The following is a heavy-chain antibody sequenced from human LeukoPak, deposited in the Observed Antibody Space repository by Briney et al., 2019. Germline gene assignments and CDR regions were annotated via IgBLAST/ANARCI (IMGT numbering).Heavy chain of an antibody. Sequence: SETLSLTCTVSGGSISSGGYYWSWIRQPPGKGLEWIGYIYHSGSTYYNPSLKSRVTISVDTSKNQFSLKLSSVTAADTAVYYCARGYKQMATSTFDYWGQGTLVTVSS. J-gene: IGHJ4*02. CDR1: GGSISSGGYY. V-gene: IGHV4-30-2*01. D-gene: IGHD5-24*01. CDR2: IYHSGST. CDR3: ARGYKQMATSTFDY.